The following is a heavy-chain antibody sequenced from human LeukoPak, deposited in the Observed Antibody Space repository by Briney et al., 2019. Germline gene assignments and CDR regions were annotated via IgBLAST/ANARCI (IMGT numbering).Heavy chain of an antibody. CDR1: GFTFSSYS. J-gene: IGHJ4*02. CDR3: ARLGFYDYSGFDY. Sequence: GGSLRLSCAASGFTFSSYSMNWVRQAPGKGLEWVSSISSSSSYIYYADSVKGRFTISRDNSKKSLYLQMKSLRAEDTAVYYCARLGFYDYSGFDYWGQGTLVTVSS. D-gene: IGHD3-22*01. CDR2: ISSSSSYI. V-gene: IGHV3-21*01.